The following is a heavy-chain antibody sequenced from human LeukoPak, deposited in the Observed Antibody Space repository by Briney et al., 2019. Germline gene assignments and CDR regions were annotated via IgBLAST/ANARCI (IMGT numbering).Heavy chain of an antibody. D-gene: IGHD1-26*01. CDR3: ARGSDIVGATRAPFDP. CDR2: IYSGGST. J-gene: IGHJ5*02. CDR1: GFTVSNNY. V-gene: IGHV3-53*01. Sequence: GRSLRLSCAASGFTVSNNYMSWVRQAPGKGLEWVAVIYSGGSTSYADSVKGRFTISRDNSKNMVYFQMNSLRAEDTALYYCARGSDIVGATRAPFDPWGQGTLVTVSS.